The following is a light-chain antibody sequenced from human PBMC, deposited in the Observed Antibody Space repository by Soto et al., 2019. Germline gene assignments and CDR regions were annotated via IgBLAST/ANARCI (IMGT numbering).Light chain of an antibody. J-gene: IGKJ1*01. CDR3: QQGYSIPWT. V-gene: IGKV1-39*01. Sequence: DIHMTLSPSSLSASFGAGVPIPCRASQTVNTYLHWYQQKPGKAPKLLIYAASNLQGGVPSRFSGSGSGTNFSLSLISRLPEDFAAYYCQQGYSIPWTFGHGTKVDIK. CDR2: AAS. CDR1: QTVNTY.